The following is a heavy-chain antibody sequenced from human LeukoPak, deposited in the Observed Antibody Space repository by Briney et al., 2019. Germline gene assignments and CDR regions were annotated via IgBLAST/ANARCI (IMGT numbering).Heavy chain of an antibody. J-gene: IGHJ4*02. CDR3: ARTVEMSAITSPFDS. CDR1: GFTFSSYA. Sequence: PGGSLRLSCAASGFTFSSYAMSWVRQAPGKGLEWVSAISGSGGSTYYADSVKGRFTISRDNSKNTLYLQMNSLRAEDTAVYYCARTVEMSAITSPFDSWGQGTLVAVSS. V-gene: IGHV3-23*01. D-gene: IGHD5-24*01. CDR2: ISGSGGST.